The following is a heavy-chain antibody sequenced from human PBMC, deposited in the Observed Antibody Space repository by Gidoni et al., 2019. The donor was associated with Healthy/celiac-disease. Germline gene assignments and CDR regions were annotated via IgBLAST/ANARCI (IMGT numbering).Heavy chain of an antibody. Sequence: QLQLQESGPGLVKPSETLSLTCTVSGGSISSSSYYWGWIRQPPGKGLEWIGSIYYSGSTYYNPSLKRRVTISVDTSKNQFSLKLSSVTAADTAVYYCARTEYEIAVDGSYWGQGTLVTVSS. CDR2: IYYSGST. D-gene: IGHD6-19*01. J-gene: IGHJ4*02. CDR1: GGSISSSSYY. CDR3: ARTEYEIAVDGSY. V-gene: IGHV4-39*07.